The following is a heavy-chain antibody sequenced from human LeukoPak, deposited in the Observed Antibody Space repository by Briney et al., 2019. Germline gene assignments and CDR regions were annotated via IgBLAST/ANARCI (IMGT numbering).Heavy chain of an antibody. CDR2: IYYSGST. D-gene: IGHD6-13*01. CDR1: GGSISSYY. V-gene: IGHV4-59*01. Sequence: PPETLSLTCTVSGGSISSYYWSWIRQPPGKGLEWIGYIYYSGSTNYNPSLKSRVTISVDTSKNQFSLKLSSVTAADTAVYYCARGIAAAAIDYWGQGTLVTVSS. J-gene: IGHJ4*02. CDR3: ARGIAAAAIDY.